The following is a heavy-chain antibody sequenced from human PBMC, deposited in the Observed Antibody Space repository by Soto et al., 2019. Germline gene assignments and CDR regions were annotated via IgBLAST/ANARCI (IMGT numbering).Heavy chain of an antibody. V-gene: IGHV3-30-3*01. D-gene: IGHD2-2*02. CDR1: GFTFSRYA. J-gene: IGHJ4*02. CDR3: ARHRHSCYIQFIDY. Sequence: QVQLVESGGGVVQPGRSLRLSCAASGFTFSRYAMHWVRQAPGKGLEWVAVISYDGSNKYYADSVKGRLTISGDNSKNPRYLQMNSLRAEDTAVYYCARHRHSCYIQFIDYCGQGALVTVSS. CDR2: ISYDGSNK.